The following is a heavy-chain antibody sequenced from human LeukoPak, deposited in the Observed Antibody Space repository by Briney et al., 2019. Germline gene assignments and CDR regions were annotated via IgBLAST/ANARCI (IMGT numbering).Heavy chain of an antibody. J-gene: IGHJ4*02. CDR3: AREGPIATPDY. CDR2: IHHSGRT. CDR1: GYSISSDYY. Sequence: SETLSLTCTVSGYSISSDYYWGWIRQPPGKGLEWIGSIHHSGRTYYNPSLKSRVTISVDTSKNQFSLKLSSVTAADTAVYYCAREGPIATPDYWGQGTLVTVSS. V-gene: IGHV4-38-2*02. D-gene: IGHD6-13*01.